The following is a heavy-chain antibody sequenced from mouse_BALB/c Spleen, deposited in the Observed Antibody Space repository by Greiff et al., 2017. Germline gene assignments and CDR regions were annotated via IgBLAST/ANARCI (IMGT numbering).Heavy chain of an antibody. CDR1: GFSLTSYG. CDR3: ATHYYGSSYYFDY. Sequence: VMLVESGPGLVAPSQSLSITCTVSGFSLTSYGVHWVRQPPGKGLEWLGVIWAGGSTNYNSALMSRLSISKDNSKSQVFLKMNSLQTDDTAMYYCATHYYGSSYYFDYWGQGTTLTVSS. J-gene: IGHJ2*01. D-gene: IGHD1-1*01. CDR2: IWAGGST. V-gene: IGHV2-9*02.